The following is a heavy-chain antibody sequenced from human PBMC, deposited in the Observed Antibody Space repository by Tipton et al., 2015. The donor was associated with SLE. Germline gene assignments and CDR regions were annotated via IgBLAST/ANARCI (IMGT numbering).Heavy chain of an antibody. D-gene: IGHD1-26*01. CDR2: IYHSANT. Sequence: TLSLTCTVSGDTIDGNTYFWDWIRQPPGKGLMLIGSIYHSANTYYNPSLTSRVTISADTSKNQFSLRLTSVTAADTALYYCGRARVGMGYVFDLWGQGTMVTVSS. CDR3: GRARVGMGYVFDL. CDR1: GDTIDGNTYF. V-gene: IGHV4-39*07. J-gene: IGHJ3*01.